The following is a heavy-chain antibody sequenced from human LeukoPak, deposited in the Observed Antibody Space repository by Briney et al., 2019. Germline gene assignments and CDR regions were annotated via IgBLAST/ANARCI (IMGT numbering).Heavy chain of an antibody. V-gene: IGHV1-2*02. Sequence: ASVKVSCKASGYTFTGYYMHWVRQAPGQGLEWMGWINPNSGGTNYAQKLQGRVTMTTDTSTSTAYMELRSLRSDDTAVYYCARGDSSGYYYEVGDYWGQGTLVTVSS. CDR1: GYTFTGYY. CDR2: INPNSGGT. D-gene: IGHD3-22*01. J-gene: IGHJ4*02. CDR3: ARGDSSGYYYEVGDY.